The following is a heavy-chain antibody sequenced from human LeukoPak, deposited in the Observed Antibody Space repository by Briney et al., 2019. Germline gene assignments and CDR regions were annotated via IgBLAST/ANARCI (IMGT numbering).Heavy chain of an antibody. J-gene: IGHJ6*03. CDR3: ARDGYYGSGLGPPDYYYMDV. V-gene: IGHV3-23*01. Sequence: PGGSLRLSCAASGFTFSSYGMSWVRQAPGKGLEWVSGISGSGTNTNYADSVKGRFTISRDNSKNTVYLQMNSLRAEDTAVYYCARDGYYGSGLGPPDYYYMDVWGKGTTVTVSS. CDR1: GFTFSSYG. D-gene: IGHD3-10*01. CDR2: ISGSGTNT.